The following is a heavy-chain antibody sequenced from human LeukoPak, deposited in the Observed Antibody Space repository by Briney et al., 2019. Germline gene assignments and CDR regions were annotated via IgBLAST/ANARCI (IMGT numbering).Heavy chain of an antibody. Sequence: GGSLRLSCVASGFTFSSFWMHWVRQAPGKGLVWVSRIDYDGRSTIYADSVKGRFTIPRDNAKNTLYLQMNSLRAEDTAMYYCATIAAAYKDYWGQGTLVTVSS. CDR1: GFTFSSFW. V-gene: IGHV3-74*01. J-gene: IGHJ4*02. D-gene: IGHD6-13*01. CDR2: IDYDGRST. CDR3: ATIAAAYKDY.